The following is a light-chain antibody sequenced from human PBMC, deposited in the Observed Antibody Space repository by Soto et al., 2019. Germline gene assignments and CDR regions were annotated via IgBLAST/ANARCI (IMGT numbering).Light chain of an antibody. CDR3: QQYGNSPAT. J-gene: IGKJ1*01. CDR1: QSVNNNF. V-gene: IGKV3-20*01. Sequence: EIVLTQSPATLSMSPGERASLFCRASQSVNNNFLAWYQQRPGQAPRLLVFGASSRAAGIPERFSGSGSGTDFALTVSRLEPEDFAVYYCQQYGNSPATFGQGTKVVIK. CDR2: GAS.